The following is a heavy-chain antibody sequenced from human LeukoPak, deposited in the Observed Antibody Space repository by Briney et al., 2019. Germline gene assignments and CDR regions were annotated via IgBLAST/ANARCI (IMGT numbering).Heavy chain of an antibody. CDR2: IIPIFGTA. D-gene: IGHD6-13*01. CDR3: ARGSLVSSSWFFDY. V-gene: IGHV1-69*05. Sequence: SVKVSCKASGGTFSSHAISWVRQAPGQGLEWMGRIIPIFGTANYAQKFQGRVTITTDESTSTAYMELSSLRSEDTAVYYCARGSLVSSSWFFDYWGQGTLVTVSS. J-gene: IGHJ4*02. CDR1: GGTFSSHA.